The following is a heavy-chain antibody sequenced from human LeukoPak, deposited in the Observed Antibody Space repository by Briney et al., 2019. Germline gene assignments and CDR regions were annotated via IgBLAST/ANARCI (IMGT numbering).Heavy chain of an antibody. V-gene: IGHV1-8*01. D-gene: IGHD3-22*01. CDR3: ASAPGYYDSSTLANDY. CDR1: GYTFTSYD. J-gene: IGHJ4*02. CDR2: MNPNSGNT. Sequence: GASVTVSCKASGYTFTSYDINWVRQATGQGLEWMGWMNPNSGNTGYAQKFQGRVTMTRNTSISTAYMELSSLRSEDTAVYYCASAPGYYDSSTLANDYWGQGTLVTVSS.